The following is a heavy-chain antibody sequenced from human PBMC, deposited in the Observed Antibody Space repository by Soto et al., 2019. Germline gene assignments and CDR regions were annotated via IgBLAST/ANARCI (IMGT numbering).Heavy chain of an antibody. Sequence: SVKVSCKASGGTFSSYAISWVRQAPGQGHEWIGGIIPIFGTANYAQKFQGRVTNTADESTSTAYMELSSLRSEDTAVYYCARDSIYYDSSGYYSHGMDVWGQGTTVTVSS. D-gene: IGHD3-22*01. CDR3: ARDSIYYDSSGYYSHGMDV. J-gene: IGHJ6*02. CDR2: IIPIFGTA. V-gene: IGHV1-69*13. CDR1: GGTFSSYA.